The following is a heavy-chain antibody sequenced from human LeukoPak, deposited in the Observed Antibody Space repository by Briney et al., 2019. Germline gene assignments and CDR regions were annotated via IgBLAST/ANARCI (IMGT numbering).Heavy chain of an antibody. J-gene: IGHJ6*03. V-gene: IGHV3-21*01. CDR1: GFIFSNYA. D-gene: IGHD6-13*01. CDR2: ISSSSSYI. CDR3: ARVGYSSSWQPQYYYYMDV. Sequence: PGGSLRLSCAASGFIFSNYAMNWVRQAPGKGLEWVSSISSSSSYIYYADSVKGRFTISRDNAKNSLYLQMNSLRAEDTAVYYCARVGYSSSWQPQYYYYMDVWGKGTTVTVSS.